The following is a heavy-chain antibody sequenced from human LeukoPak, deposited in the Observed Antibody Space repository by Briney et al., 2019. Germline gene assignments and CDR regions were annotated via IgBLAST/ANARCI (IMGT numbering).Heavy chain of an antibody. CDR1: GGTFSSYA. CDR2: IIPILGIT. CDR3: ARDPLLGDYSDGSGYYLD. V-gene: IGHV1-69*04. Sequence: SVKVSFKASGGTFSSYAISWARQAPGQGLEWMGRIIPILGITNDAQKLQGRVTITAHKSPSTAYMELRSLRSEDTAMYYCARDPLLGDYSDGSGYYLDWGQGTLVTASS. D-gene: IGHD3-22*01. J-gene: IGHJ4*02.